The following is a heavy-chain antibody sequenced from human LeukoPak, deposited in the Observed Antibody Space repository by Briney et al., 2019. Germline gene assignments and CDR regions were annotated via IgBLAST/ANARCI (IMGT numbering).Heavy chain of an antibody. Sequence: ASVSDSRKASVDTFSTYAISWVRQAPGQGLGWMGGIIPTFGTANYAQKFMSRVTTTGDESTSTAYMELSSLRSEDTAVYYCARGWGGYCSSTSCCAMIDPWGQRCLGTVSS. D-gene: IGHD2-2*01. CDR2: IIPTFGTA. CDR1: VDTFSTYA. CDR3: ARGWGGYCSSTSCCAMIDP. J-gene: IGHJ5*02. V-gene: IGHV1-69*01.